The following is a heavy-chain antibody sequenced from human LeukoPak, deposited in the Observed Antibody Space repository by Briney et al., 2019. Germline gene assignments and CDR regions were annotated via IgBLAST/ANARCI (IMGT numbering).Heavy chain of an antibody. Sequence: GASVKVSCKASLYTFTSYDINGVRQASGQGLEWMGWMNSNTGKTGYAHKLRGRVTITRNTSISTVYMELSSLRPEDTAVYYCARDLSQYYDSSGYYFLWGQGILVSVSS. J-gene: IGHJ4*02. V-gene: IGHV1-8*03. CDR3: ARDLSQYYDSSGYYFL. CDR1: LYTFTSYD. D-gene: IGHD3-22*01. CDR2: MNSNTGKT.